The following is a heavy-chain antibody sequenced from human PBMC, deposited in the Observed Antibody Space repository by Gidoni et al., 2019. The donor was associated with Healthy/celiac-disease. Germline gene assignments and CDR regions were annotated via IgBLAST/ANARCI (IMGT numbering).Heavy chain of an antibody. D-gene: IGHD2-21*02. CDR3: AREGVVGVVTAISGMDV. Sequence: QVQLVQSGAEVKKPGSSVKVSCKASGGTFSSYAISWVRQAPGQGLEWMGGIIPIFGTANYAQKFQGRVTITADESTSTAYMERSSLRSEDTAVYYCAREGVVGVVTAISGMDVWGQGTTVTVSS. V-gene: IGHV1-69*01. J-gene: IGHJ6*02. CDR2: IIPIFGTA. CDR1: GGTFSSYA.